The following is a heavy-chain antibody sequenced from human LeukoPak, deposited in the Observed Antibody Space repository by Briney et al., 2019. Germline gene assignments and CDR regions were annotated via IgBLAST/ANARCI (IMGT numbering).Heavy chain of an antibody. J-gene: IGHJ4*02. V-gene: IGHV3-21*01. CDR1: GFTFSSYS. Sequence: GGSLRLPCAGSGFTFSSYSMNRVRRAPGKGLEWVSSISSSSSYIYYADSVKGRFTIPRDNAKNSLYLQMNSLRAEDTAVYYCASQELYDFWSGYSPLGYWGQGTLVTVSS. CDR3: ASQELYDFWSGYSPLGY. CDR2: ISSSSSYI. D-gene: IGHD3-3*01.